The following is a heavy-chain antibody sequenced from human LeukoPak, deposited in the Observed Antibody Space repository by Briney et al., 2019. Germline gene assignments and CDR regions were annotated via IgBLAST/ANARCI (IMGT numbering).Heavy chain of an antibody. CDR3: ARGEYSSGWAHYYGMDV. V-gene: IGHV4-34*01. CDR1: GGSFSGYY. D-gene: IGHD6-19*01. J-gene: IGHJ6*02. CDR2: INHSGST. Sequence: PSETLSLTCAVYGGSFSGYYWSWIRQPPGKGLEWIGEINHSGSTNYNPSLKSRVTISVDTSKNQFSLKPSSVTAADTAVYYCARGEYSSGWAHYYGMDVWGQGTTVTVSS.